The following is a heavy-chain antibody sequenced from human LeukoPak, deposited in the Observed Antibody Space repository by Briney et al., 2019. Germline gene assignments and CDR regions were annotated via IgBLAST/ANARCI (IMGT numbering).Heavy chain of an antibody. J-gene: IGHJ1*01. CDR3: AKDGHDSSGYYSPREYFQH. CDR1: GFTFISYS. V-gene: IGHV3-21*01. Sequence: RRSLRLSCAAPGFTFISYSMSWVRQDPGKGLEWVSSISSTSTYIHYADSVKGRFTISRDNAKNSLFLQMNSLRAEDTAVYYCAKDGHDSSGYYSPREYFQHWGQGTLVTVSS. D-gene: IGHD3-22*01. CDR2: ISSTSTYI.